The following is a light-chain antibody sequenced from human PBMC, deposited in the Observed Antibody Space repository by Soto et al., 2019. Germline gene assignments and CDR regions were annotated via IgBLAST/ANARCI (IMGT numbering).Light chain of an antibody. CDR2: DVS. CDR1: SSDVGSSNY. J-gene: IGLJ3*02. Sequence: ALTQPASVSGSPGQSITISCTGTSSDVGSSNYVSWYQHHPGKAPQLIIFDVSDRPSGVSHRFSGSKSGNTASLIISGLLAEDEAYYYCSSYTRGNSWVFGGGTKVTVL. CDR3: SSYTRGNSWV. V-gene: IGLV2-14*03.